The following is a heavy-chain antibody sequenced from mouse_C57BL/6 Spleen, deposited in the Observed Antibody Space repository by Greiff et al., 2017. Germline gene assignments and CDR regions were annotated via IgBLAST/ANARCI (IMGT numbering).Heavy chain of an antibody. D-gene: IGHD2-3*01. CDR2: ISSGGSYT. V-gene: IGHV5-6*02. CDR3: ARQGYDEDFDY. Sequence: DVKLVESGGDLVKPGGSLKLSCAASGFTFSSYGMSWVRQTPDKRLEWVATISSGGSYTYYPDSVKGRFTISRDNAKNTLYLQMSSLKSEDTAMYYCARQGYDEDFDYWGQGTTLTVSS. J-gene: IGHJ2*01. CDR1: GFTFSSYG.